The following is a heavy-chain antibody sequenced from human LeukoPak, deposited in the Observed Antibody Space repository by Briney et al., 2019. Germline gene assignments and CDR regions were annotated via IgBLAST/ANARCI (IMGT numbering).Heavy chain of an antibody. V-gene: IGHV3-7*01. CDR2: IKHSGDEL. D-gene: IGHD3-16*01. CDR1: RFTYCSYW. Sequence: LTGGPLRLSCAAYRFTYCSYWRTWVRQAPGKGLEGVTNIKHSGDELNYVDSVEDRFTISRDNAKNSLYLHMTSLRAKDTAVYYCARELRTFDSWGQGTLVTVSS. J-gene: IGHJ4*02. CDR3: ARELRTFDS.